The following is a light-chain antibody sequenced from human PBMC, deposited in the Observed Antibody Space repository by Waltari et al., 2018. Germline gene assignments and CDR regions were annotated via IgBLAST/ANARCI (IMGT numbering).Light chain of an antibody. CDR3: CSYAGSYTGV. V-gene: IGLV2-11*01. CDR2: DVS. Sequence: QSALTQPRSVSGSPGQSVTISCTGTSSDVGGYNYVSWYQQHPGKAPKRLIYDVSKRPSGVPDRFSGSKSGNTASLTISGLQAYDEADYYCCSYAGSYTGVFGTGSKVTVL. CDR1: SSDVGGYNY. J-gene: IGLJ1*01.